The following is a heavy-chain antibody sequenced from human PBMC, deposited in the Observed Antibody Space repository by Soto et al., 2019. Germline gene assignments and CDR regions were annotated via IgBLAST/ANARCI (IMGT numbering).Heavy chain of an antibody. CDR3: AKDLRRAFYGMDV. CDR1: GFTFSSYG. V-gene: IGHV3-30*18. D-gene: IGHD3-9*01. J-gene: IGHJ6*02. CDR2: LSNDGSNE. Sequence: QVQLVESVGGVVQPGRSLRLSCVASGFTFSSYGMHWVRQAPGKGLEWVTLLSNDGSNEYYADSVKGRFTISRDNSKNTQYLQMNSLSAEDTAVYYCAKDLRRAFYGMDVWGQGTTVTVSS.